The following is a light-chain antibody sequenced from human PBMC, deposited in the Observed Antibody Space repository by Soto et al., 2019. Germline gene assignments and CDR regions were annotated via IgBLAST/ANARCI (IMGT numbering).Light chain of an antibody. CDR2: EVV. J-gene: IGLJ1*01. V-gene: IGLV2-8*01. CDR3: KSYAGSNTYV. Sequence: SVLTQPPSASGSPGQSVTISCTGTKNDIGVYDFVSWYQHHPGKAPRLIIYEVVQRPSGVPDRFSGSKSGNTASLTVSGLRAADEADYFCKSYAGSNTYVFGSGTKVTVL. CDR1: KNDIGVYDF.